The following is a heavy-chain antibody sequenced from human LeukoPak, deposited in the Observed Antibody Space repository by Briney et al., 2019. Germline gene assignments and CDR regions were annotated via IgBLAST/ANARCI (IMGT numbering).Heavy chain of an antibody. CDR2: ISAYNGHT. V-gene: IGHV1-18*01. CDR3: AREYCSSSSCYMIDC. CDR1: GYTFTTYG. D-gene: IGHD2-2*02. J-gene: IGHJ4*02. Sequence: ASVKVSCKASGYTFTTYGFSWVRQAPGQGLEWMGWISAYNGHTNYAQKFQGRVTMTTDTSTSTAYMELRSLRSDDTAVYYCAREYCSSSSCYMIDCWGQGTLVTVSS.